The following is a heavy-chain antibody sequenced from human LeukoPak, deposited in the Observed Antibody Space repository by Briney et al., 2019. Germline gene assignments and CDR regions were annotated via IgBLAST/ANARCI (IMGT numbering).Heavy chain of an antibody. CDR3: AREDDWNQLFDY. D-gene: IGHD1-1*01. J-gene: IGHJ4*02. Sequence: SETLSLTCTVSGGSLSSYFWSWIRQPPGKGLEWIGNIYSTGGTSYNPSLKSRVTISVDTSKNQFSLKLSSVTAADTAVYYCAREDDWNQLFDYWGQGTLVTVSS. V-gene: IGHV4-59*01. CDR1: GGSLSSYF. CDR2: IYSTGGT.